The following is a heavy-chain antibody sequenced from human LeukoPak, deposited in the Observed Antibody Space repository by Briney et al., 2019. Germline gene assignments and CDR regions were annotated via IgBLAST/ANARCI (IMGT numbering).Heavy chain of an antibody. J-gene: IGHJ5*02. CDR2: ISAYNGNT. D-gene: IGHD2-2*01. CDR1: GYTFTSYG. Sequence: EASVKVSCKASGYTFTSYGISWVRQAPGQGLEWMGWISAYNGNTNYAQKLQGRVTMTTDTSTSTAYMELRSLRSDDTAVYYCARVGYCSSTSCYLSKNWFDPWGQGTLVTVSS. CDR3: ARVGYCSSTSCYLSKNWFDP. V-gene: IGHV1-18*01.